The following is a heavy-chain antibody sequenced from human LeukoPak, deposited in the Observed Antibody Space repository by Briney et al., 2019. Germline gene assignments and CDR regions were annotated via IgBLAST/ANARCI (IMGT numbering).Heavy chain of an antibody. CDR3: AKSFGYSRSWFDY. CDR2: ISGNGGGT. V-gene: IGHV3-23*01. Sequence: GGSLRLSCAASGFTFSSYAMSWARQAPGKGLEWVSGISGNGGGTYYADSVKGRFTISRDNSKDTLYLQMNSLRAEDTAVYYCAKSFGYSRSWFDYWGQGTPVTVSS. CDR1: GFTFSSYA. J-gene: IGHJ4*02. D-gene: IGHD6-13*01.